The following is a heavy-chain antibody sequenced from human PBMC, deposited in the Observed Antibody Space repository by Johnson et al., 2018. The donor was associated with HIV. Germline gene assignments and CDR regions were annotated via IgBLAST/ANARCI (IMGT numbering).Heavy chain of an antibody. CDR2: INWNGGRT. Sequence: VQLVESGGGVVRPGGSLRLSCAASGFTFDDYGMNWVRQGPGKGLEWVSGINWNGGRTGYADSVKGRVTISRDNAKNSLYLQMNSLRAEDTALYYCARTGRDCSSSFGNALDIWGQGTMVTVSS. CDR1: GFTFDDYG. D-gene: IGHD2-2*01. V-gene: IGHV3-20*04. CDR3: ARTGRDCSSSFGNALDI. J-gene: IGHJ3*02.